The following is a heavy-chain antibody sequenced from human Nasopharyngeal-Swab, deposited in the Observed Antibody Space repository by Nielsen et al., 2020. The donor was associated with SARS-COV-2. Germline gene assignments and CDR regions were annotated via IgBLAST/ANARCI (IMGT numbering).Heavy chain of an antibody. Sequence: GGSLRLSCAASGFTFSSYGMHWVRQAPGKGLEWVSAISGSGGSTYYADSVKGRFTISRDNSKNTLYLQMNSLRAEDTAVYYCAKSFAALTTVSNFDYWGQGTLVTVSS. CDR1: GFTFSSYG. CDR3: AKSFAALTTVSNFDY. J-gene: IGHJ4*02. D-gene: IGHD4-17*01. V-gene: IGHV3-23*01. CDR2: ISGSGGST.